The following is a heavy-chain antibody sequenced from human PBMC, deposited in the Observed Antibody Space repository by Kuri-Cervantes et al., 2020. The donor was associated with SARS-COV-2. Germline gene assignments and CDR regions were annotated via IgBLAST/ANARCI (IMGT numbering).Heavy chain of an antibody. CDR2: INPSGGST. Sequence: ASVKVSCKASGYTFTSYYMHWVRQAPGQRLEWMGIINPSGGSTSYAQKFQGRVTMTRDTSTSTVYMELSSLRSEDTAVYYCALSTVTRGNYYYMDVWGKGTTVTVSS. CDR1: GYTFTSYY. CDR3: ALSTVTRGNYYYMDV. J-gene: IGHJ6*03. V-gene: IGHV1-46*03. D-gene: IGHD4-17*01.